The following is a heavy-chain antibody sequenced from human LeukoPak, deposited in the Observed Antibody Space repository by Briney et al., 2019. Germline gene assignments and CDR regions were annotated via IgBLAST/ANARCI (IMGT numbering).Heavy chain of an antibody. CDR2: MNPNSGNT. CDR1: GYTFTSYD. J-gene: IGHJ5*02. Sequence: ASVKVSFKASGYTFTSYDINWVRQATGQGLAWMGWMNPNSGNTGYAQKFQGRVTMTRNTSISTAYMELSSLRSEDTAVYYCARGERRTQKIDPWGQGTLVTVSS. V-gene: IGHV1-8*01. D-gene: IGHD1-1*01. CDR3: ARGERRTQKIDP.